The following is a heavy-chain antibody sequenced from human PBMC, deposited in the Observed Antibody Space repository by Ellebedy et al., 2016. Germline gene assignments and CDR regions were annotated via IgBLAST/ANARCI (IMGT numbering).Heavy chain of an antibody. Sequence: SETLSLTXTVSGGSISSSSYYWGWIRQPPGKGLEWIGSIYYSGSTYYNPSLKSRVTISVDTSKNQFSLKLSSVTAADTAVYYCARDAIPFDYWGQGTLVTVSS. J-gene: IGHJ4*02. CDR1: GGSISSSSYY. CDR2: IYYSGST. V-gene: IGHV4-39*07. CDR3: ARDAIPFDY. D-gene: IGHD2-21*01.